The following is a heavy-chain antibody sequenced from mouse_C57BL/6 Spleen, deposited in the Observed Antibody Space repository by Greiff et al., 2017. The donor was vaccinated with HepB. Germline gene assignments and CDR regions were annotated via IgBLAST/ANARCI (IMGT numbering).Heavy chain of an antibody. J-gene: IGHJ2*01. V-gene: IGHV5-9*01. Sequence: DVHLVESGGGLVKPGGSLKLSCAASGFTFSSYTMSWVRQTPEKRLEWVATISGGGGNTYYPDSVKGRFTISRDNAKNTLYLQMSSLRSEDTALYYCARRNWDEPFYFDYWGQGTTLTVSS. CDR3: ARRNWDEPFYFDY. D-gene: IGHD4-1*01. CDR2: ISGGGGNT. CDR1: GFTFSSYT.